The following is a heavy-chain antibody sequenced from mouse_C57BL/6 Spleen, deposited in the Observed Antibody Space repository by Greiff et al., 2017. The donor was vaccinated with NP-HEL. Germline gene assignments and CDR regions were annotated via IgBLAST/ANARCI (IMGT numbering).Heavy chain of an antibody. Sequence: QVQLQQPGAELVRPGTSVKLSCKASGYTFTSYWMHWVKQRPGQGLEWSGVIDPSDSYTNYNQKFKGKATLTVDTSSSTAYMQLSSLTSEDSAVYYCARGDYYGSSLWFAYWGLGTLVTVSA. V-gene: IGHV1-59*01. J-gene: IGHJ3*01. CDR1: GYTFTSYW. D-gene: IGHD1-1*01. CDR2: IDPSDSYT. CDR3: ARGDYYGSSLWFAY.